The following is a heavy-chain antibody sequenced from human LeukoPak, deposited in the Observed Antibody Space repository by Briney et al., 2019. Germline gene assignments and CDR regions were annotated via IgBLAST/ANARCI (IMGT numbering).Heavy chain of an antibody. CDR2: IRYDGSNK. CDR1: GFTFSSYG. V-gene: IGHV3-30*02. Sequence: GGSLRLSCAASGFTFSSYGMHWVRQAPGKGLEWVAFIRYDGSNKYYADSVKGRFTISRDNSKNTLYLQMNSLRAEDTAVYYCAKDRHPTFEGPFDYWGQGTLVTVSS. J-gene: IGHJ4*02. CDR3: AKDRHPTFEGPFDY. D-gene: IGHD3-9*01.